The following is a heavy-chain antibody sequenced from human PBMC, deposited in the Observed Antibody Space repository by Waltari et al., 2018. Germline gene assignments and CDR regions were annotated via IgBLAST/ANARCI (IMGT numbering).Heavy chain of an antibody. J-gene: IGHJ4*02. V-gene: IGHV3-66*02. CDR2: LYSSVSP. CDR1: GFSVSNTH. D-gene: IGHD6-19*01. CDR3: TRDLYGSGGDYFDP. Sequence: EVQLVESGGGLVHPGGSLRLSCAASGFSVSNTHRGWVRQAPGTGLEWVSSLYSSVSPYYEDSVACRFTISRDISKNTLHLQMNRLKIEDTAVYYCTRDLYGSGGDYFDPWGQGTLVTVSS.